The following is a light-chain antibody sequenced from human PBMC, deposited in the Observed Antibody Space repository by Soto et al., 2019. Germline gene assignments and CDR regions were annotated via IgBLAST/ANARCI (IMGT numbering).Light chain of an antibody. CDR1: QSISSY. J-gene: IGKJ2*01. V-gene: IGKV1-39*01. CDR2: AAS. CDR3: PQSYSTPYT. Sequence: DIQMTQSPSSLSASVGDRVTITCRASQSISSYLNWYHQKPGKAPKLLIYAASSLQSGVPSRFRGSGSGTDFTLTISRLQPEDFATYYCPQSYSTPYTFGQGTKLELK.